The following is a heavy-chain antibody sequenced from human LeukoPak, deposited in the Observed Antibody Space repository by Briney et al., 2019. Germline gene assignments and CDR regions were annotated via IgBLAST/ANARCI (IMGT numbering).Heavy chain of an antibody. CDR3: ARDHDPVYSSGWDRYYYYYGMDV. Sequence: GSSVKVSCKASGGTFSSYAISWVRQAPGQGLEWMGRIIPILGIANYAQKSQGRVTITADKSTSTAYMELSSLRSEDTAVYYCARDHDPVYSSGWDRYYYYYGMDVWGQGTTVTVSS. CDR1: GGTFSSYA. CDR2: IIPILGIA. J-gene: IGHJ6*02. V-gene: IGHV1-69*04. D-gene: IGHD6-19*01.